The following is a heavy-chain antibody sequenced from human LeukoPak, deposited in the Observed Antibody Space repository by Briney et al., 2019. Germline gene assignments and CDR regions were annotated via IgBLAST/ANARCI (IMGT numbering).Heavy chain of an antibody. CDR2: IYYSGST. J-gene: IGHJ6*03. Sequence: SETLSLTCTVSGGSVSSYYWSWIRQPPGKGLEWIGYIYYSGSTNYNPSLRSRVTISVDTSKNQISLKLSSVTAADTAVYYCARRDSSWYQGGYYYYYMDVWGKGTTVTVSS. CDR1: GGSVSSYY. D-gene: IGHD6-13*01. CDR3: ARRDSSWYQGGYYYYYMDV. V-gene: IGHV4-59*08.